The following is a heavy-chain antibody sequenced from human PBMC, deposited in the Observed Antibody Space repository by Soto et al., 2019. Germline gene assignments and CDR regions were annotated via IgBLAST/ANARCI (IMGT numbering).Heavy chain of an antibody. D-gene: IGHD3-16*01. CDR3: ASQSTYTFDY. Sequence: GGSVRLSCAASEFTVSSNHMSWVRQAPGKGLEWVSVIYSGGSTYYADSVKGRFTISRDHSENTLYLQMNSLRAEDTAFYYCASQSTYTFDYWGQGTLVTVSS. CDR1: EFTVSSNH. J-gene: IGHJ4*02. CDR2: IYSGGST. V-gene: IGHV3-53*01.